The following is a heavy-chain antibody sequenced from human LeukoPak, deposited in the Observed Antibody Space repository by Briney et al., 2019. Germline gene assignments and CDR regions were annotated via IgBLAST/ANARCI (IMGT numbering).Heavy chain of an antibody. CDR2: ISSSSSYI. Sequence: GGSLRLSCAASGFTFSSYSMNWVRQAPGKGLEWVSSISSSSSYIYYADSVKGRFTISRDNAKKSLYLRMNGLRAEDTAVYYCARDLSRGKPHAFDIWGQGTMVTVSS. D-gene: IGHD1-14*01. J-gene: IGHJ3*02. V-gene: IGHV3-21*01. CDR1: GFTFSSYS. CDR3: ARDLSRGKPHAFDI.